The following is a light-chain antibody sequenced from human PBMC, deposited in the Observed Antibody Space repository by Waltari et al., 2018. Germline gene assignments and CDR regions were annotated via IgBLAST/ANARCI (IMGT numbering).Light chain of an antibody. CDR2: GAS. CDR1: QSVSRA. J-gene: IGKJ1*01. CDR3: QHYVSLPVT. Sequence: EIVLTQSPGTLSLSPGERATLSCRARQSVSRALAGYQQNPGQAPRLLIYGASNRATGIPDRVSGSGSGTDFSLIISRLEPEDFAVYYCQHYVSLPVTFGQGTKVEIK. V-gene: IGKV3-20*01.